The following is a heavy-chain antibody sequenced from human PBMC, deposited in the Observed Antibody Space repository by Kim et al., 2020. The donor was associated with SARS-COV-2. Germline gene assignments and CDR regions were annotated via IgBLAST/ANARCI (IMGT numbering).Heavy chain of an antibody. CDR1: GGSISTGGYY. V-gene: IGHV4-31*03. CDR3: ARGRPGYYDSSGYYEPFYFDY. CDR2: IYNSGST. D-gene: IGHD3-22*01. J-gene: IGHJ4*02. Sequence: SETLSLTCTVSGGSISTGGYYWSWIRQPPGKGLEWIGYIYNSGSTYYTPSLKIRVSMSVDTSKKQFSLKLRSVTAADTAVYYCARGRPGYYDSSGYYEPFYFDYWGQGTLVTVSS.